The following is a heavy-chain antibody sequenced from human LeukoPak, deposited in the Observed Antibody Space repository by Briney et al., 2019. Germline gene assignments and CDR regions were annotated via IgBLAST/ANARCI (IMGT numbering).Heavy chain of an antibody. D-gene: IGHD3-16*01. Sequence: ASVKVSCKASGGTFSSYAISWVRQAPGQGLEWMGWINTNTGNPTYAQGFTGRFVFSLDTSVSTAYLRISSLKAEDTAVYYCARTFFGPRAFDIWGQGTMVTVSS. CDR3: ARTFFGPRAFDI. J-gene: IGHJ3*02. V-gene: IGHV7-4-1*02. CDR1: GGTFSSYA. CDR2: INTNTGNP.